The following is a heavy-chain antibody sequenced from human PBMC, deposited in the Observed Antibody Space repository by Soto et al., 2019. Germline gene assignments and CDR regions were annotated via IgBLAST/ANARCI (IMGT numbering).Heavy chain of an antibody. J-gene: IGHJ6*02. CDR2: ISYDGSNK. D-gene: IGHD3-3*01. Sequence: GGSLLLACAASVFTFSSYAMHWVRQAPGRGLESVAVISYDGSNKYYADSVKGRFTISRDNSKNTLYLQMNSLRAEDTAVYYCARERILRFLEWLRTTDYGMDVWAQGTPVTVSS. CDR3: ARERILRFLEWLRTTDYGMDV. V-gene: IGHV3-30-3*01. CDR1: VFTFSSYA.